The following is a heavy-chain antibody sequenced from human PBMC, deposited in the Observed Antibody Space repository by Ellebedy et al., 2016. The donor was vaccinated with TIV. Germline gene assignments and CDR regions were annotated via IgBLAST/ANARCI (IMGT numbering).Heavy chain of an antibody. CDR2: IYHSGST. D-gene: IGHD2-15*01. CDR1: GYSISSGYS. J-gene: IGHJ4*02. CDR3: ARSWAATYYFDY. Sequence: MPSETLSLTCTVSGYSISSGYSWGWIRQPPGKGLEWIGTIYHSGSTYYNPSLESRVTMSVGTSKNQFSLRLNSVTAAGTAVYYCARSWAATYYFDYWGQGTLVTVSS. V-gene: IGHV4-38-2*02.